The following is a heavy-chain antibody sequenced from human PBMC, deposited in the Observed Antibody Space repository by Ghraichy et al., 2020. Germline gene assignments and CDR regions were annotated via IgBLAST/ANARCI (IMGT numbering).Heavy chain of an antibody. CDR1: GGSFSGYY. D-gene: IGHD7-27*01. V-gene: IGHV4-34*01. Sequence: LTCAVYGGSFSGYYWSWIRQPPGKGLEWIGEINHSGSTNYNPSLKSRVTISVDTSKNQFSLKLSSVTAADTAVYYCARITGAGYYYYYGMDVWGQGTTVTVSS. CDR2: INHSGST. CDR3: ARITGAGYYYYYGMDV. J-gene: IGHJ6*02.